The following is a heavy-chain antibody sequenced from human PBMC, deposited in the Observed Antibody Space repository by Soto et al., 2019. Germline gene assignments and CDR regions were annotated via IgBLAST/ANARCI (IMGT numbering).Heavy chain of an antibody. Sequence: EVQRLESGGGLVKPGGSLSLSCAASGFTFSKYAMSWVRLAPGKGLEWVSSISANGGITDYADSVKGRFTISRDNFQNILSLQMDSLPGDDTALYFCAKDKYTVSVRKVWFFDYWGRGTLVTVSS. CDR3: AKDKYTVSVRKVWFFDY. V-gene: IGHV3-23*01. CDR1: GFTFSKYA. J-gene: IGHJ2*01. D-gene: IGHD5-18*01. CDR2: ISANGGIT.